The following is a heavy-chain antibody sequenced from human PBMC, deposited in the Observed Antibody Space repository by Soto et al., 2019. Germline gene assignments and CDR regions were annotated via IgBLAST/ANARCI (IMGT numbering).Heavy chain of an antibody. V-gene: IGHV1-3*01. CDR1: GYTFTSYG. Sequence: ASVKVSCKASGYTFTSYGIHWVRQAPGQRLEWTGWINAGNGNTKYSEKFQGRVTMTEESSADTPYMELSSLRSEDTAVYYCAIEVRRSNQFDHWGQGTMVTVSS. CDR2: INAGNGNT. D-gene: IGHD3-10*01. CDR3: AIEVRRSNQFDH. J-gene: IGHJ4*02.